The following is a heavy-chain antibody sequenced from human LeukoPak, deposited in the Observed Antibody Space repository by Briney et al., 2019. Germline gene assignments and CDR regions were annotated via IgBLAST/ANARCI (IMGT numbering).Heavy chain of an antibody. J-gene: IGHJ4*02. CDR3: ARRYVPAHYYDSSGYADY. CDR2: IYYSGST. Sequence: SETLSLTCTVSGGSISSSSYYWGWIRQPPGKGLEWIGSIYYSGSTYYNPSLKSRVTISVDTSKNQFSLKLSSVTAADTAVYYCARRYVPAHYYDSSGYADYWGQGTLVTVSS. CDR1: GGSISSSSYY. D-gene: IGHD3-22*01. V-gene: IGHV4-39*01.